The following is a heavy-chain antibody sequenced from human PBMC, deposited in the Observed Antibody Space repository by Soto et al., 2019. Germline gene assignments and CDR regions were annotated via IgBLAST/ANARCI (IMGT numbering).Heavy chain of an antibody. CDR2: IWYDGSDK. J-gene: IGHJ3*01. CDR1: GFPFNNYV. D-gene: IGHD2-2*01. Sequence: GGSLRLSCAASGFPFNNYVMHWVRQAPGKGLDWVATIWYDGSDKYYADSVKGRFTISRDNSKNTLYLQMDSLRAEDTAVYYCAREGAAHCTSTSCYDGGFDFWGQGTMVTVSS. CDR3: AREGAAHCTSTSCYDGGFDF. V-gene: IGHV3-33*01.